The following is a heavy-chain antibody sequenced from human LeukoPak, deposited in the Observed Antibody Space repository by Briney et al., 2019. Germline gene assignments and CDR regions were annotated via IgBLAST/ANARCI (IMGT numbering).Heavy chain of an antibody. V-gene: IGHV3-13*01. Sequence: GGSLRLSCAASGFTFSSYDMHWVRQATGKGLEWVSAIGTAGDTYYPGSVKGRFTISRENAKNSLYLQMNSLRAGDTAVYYCARAPGIAAAGSWVNAFDIWGKGTTVTISS. CDR1: GFTFSSYD. J-gene: IGHJ3*02. CDR3: ARAPGIAAAGSWVNAFDI. D-gene: IGHD6-13*01. CDR2: IGTAGDT.